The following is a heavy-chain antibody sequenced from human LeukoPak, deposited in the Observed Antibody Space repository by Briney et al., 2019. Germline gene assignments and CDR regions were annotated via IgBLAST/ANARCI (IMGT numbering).Heavy chain of an antibody. CDR3: GAARWQQIDY. CDR2: IHTSGST. D-gene: IGHD5-24*01. CDR1: GASINSYY. Sequence: SETLSLTCTVSGASINSYYWIWIRQPAGKGLEWIGRIHTSGSTNYNPALKSRVTMSVDTSNNRFSLKLNSVTAADTAVYHCGAARWQQIDYWGQGTPVTVSS. V-gene: IGHV4-4*07. J-gene: IGHJ4*02.